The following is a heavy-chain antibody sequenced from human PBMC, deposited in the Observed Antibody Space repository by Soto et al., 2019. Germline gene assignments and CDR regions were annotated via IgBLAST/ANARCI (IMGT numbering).Heavy chain of an antibody. Sequence: SETRSLTWTVSGGSISSSSYYWGWIRQPPGKGLEWIGSIYYSGTTYYNPSLRSRVTISEDTSKNQFSLKVGSATAADTAVYYCARHWLLPVAGYYFDFWSQGTLVTVSS. CDR2: IYYSGTT. D-gene: IGHD6-19*01. CDR3: ARHWLLPVAGYYFDF. CDR1: GGSISSSSYY. J-gene: IGHJ4*02. V-gene: IGHV4-39*01.